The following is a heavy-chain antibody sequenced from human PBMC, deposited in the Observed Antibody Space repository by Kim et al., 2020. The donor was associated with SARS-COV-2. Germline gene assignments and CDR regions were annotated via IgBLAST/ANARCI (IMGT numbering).Heavy chain of an antibody. J-gene: IGHJ6*02. D-gene: IGHD2-15*01. CDR1: GFTFSSYG. CDR3: AKEPPVVVVAATLAEPFYGMDV. V-gene: IGHV3-33*06. Sequence: GGSLRLSCAASGFTFSSYGMHWVRQAPGKGLEWVAVIWYDGSNKYYADSVKGRFTISRDNSKNTLYLQMNSLRAEDTAVYYCAKEPPVVVVAATLAEPFYGMDVWGQGTTVTVSS. CDR2: IWYDGSNK.